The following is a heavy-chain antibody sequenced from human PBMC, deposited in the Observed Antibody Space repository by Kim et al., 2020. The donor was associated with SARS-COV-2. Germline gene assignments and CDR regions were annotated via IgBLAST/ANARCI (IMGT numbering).Heavy chain of an antibody. CDR3: ARESFDY. CDR2: DGNEG. Sequence: DGNEGHYVGAVESRFTISRDNAKMSLFLHMNSLRVEDTAVYYCARESFDYWGQGTLVTVSS. J-gene: IGHJ4*02. V-gene: IGHV3-7*01.